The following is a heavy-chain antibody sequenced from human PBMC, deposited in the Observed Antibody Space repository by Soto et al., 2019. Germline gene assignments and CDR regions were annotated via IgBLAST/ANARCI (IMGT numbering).Heavy chain of an antibody. CDR2: IDPMFDTS. CDR1: GGALTSYP. V-gene: IGHV1-69*01. CDR3: ATYPRPYNWIDL. Sequence: QVRLEQSGAEVKKPGSSVRVSCQASGGALTSYPIHWVRQAPGQGLEWMGVIDPMFDTSNLAEKFKARVTFTADASTKTVYMDLTSLRSDDTAVYFCATYPRPYNWIDLWVQGTLLTVSS. J-gene: IGHJ5*02. D-gene: IGHD1-1*01.